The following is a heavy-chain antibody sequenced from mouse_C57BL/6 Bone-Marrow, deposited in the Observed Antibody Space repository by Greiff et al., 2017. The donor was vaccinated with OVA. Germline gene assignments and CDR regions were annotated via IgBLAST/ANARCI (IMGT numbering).Heavy chain of an antibody. CDR2: INPSSGYT. D-gene: IGHD4-1*01. CDR3: ARVLTVPWFAY. Sequence: QVQLKQSGAELARPGASVKMSCKASGYTFTSYTMHWVKQRPGQGLEWIGYINPSSGYTKYNQKFKDKATLTADKSSRTAYMQLSSLTSEDSAVYYCARVLTVPWFAYWGQGTLVTVSA. J-gene: IGHJ3*01. V-gene: IGHV1-4*01. CDR1: GYTFTSYT.